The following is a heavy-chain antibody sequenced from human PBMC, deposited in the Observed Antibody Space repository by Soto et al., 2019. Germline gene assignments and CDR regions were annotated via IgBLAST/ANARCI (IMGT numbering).Heavy chain of an antibody. CDR3: AKDRTTYYDYVWGSYVGD. CDR1: GFTFDDYT. V-gene: IGHV3-43*01. D-gene: IGHD3-16*01. J-gene: IGHJ4*02. CDR2: ISWDGGST. Sequence: EVQLVESGGVVVQPGGSLRLSCAASGFTFDDYTMHWVRQAPGKGLEWVSLISWDGGSTYYADSVKGRFTISRDNSKNSLYQQMNSLRTEHTALYYCAKDRTTYYDYVWGSYVGDWGQGTLVTVSS.